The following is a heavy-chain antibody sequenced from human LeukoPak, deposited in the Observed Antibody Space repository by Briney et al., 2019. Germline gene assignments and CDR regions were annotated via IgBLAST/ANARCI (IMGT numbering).Heavy chain of an antibody. CDR2: IYHSGST. V-gene: IGHV4-38-2*01. J-gene: IGHJ4*02. CDR3: ARAPLAGSSLYFDY. D-gene: IGHD6-25*01. CDR1: GYSISSGYY. Sequence: PSETLSLTCAVSGYSISSGYYWGWLRQSPAEGLEWIGSIYHSGSTYYNPSLRSRVTISPDTSKNQFSLKLTSVNVADTAMYYCARAPLAGSSLYFDYWGQGTLVTVSS.